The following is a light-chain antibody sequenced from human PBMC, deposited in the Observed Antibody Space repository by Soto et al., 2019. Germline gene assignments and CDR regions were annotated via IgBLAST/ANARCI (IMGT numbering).Light chain of an antibody. Sequence: QSALTQPASVSGSPGQSITISCTGTSSDVGSYNLVSWYQQHPGKAPKLMIYEVSKRPSGVSNRLSGSKSGNTASLTISGLQAEDEADYYCCSYAGSSTSGYVFGTGTKLTVL. V-gene: IGLV2-23*02. CDR3: CSYAGSSTSGYV. J-gene: IGLJ1*01. CDR2: EVS. CDR1: SSDVGSYNL.